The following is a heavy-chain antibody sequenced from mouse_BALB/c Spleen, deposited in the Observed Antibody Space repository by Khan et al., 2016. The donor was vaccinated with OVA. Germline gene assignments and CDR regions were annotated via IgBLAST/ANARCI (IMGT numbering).Heavy chain of an antibody. D-gene: IGHD1-1*02. J-gene: IGHJ3*01. CDR3: VRGGKFAY. CDR1: GYTFTDYA. Sequence: QVQLKQSGAELVRPGVSVKISCKASGYTFTDYAMHWVKQRHAKSLEWIGVISTNYGDADYNQKLQGKASMTVDRSSSTVYMELARLTSEDSAIYYCVRGGKFAYWGQGTLVTVSA. V-gene: IGHV1S137*01. CDR2: ISTNYGDA.